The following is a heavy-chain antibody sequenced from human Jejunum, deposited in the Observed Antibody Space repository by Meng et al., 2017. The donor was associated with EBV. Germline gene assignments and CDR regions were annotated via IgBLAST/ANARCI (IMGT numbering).Heavy chain of an antibody. V-gene: IGHV3-23*04. Sequence: VDRVGAVGGCVQPGGSLSVSCAPSGFTFSSQPMGWVRQAPGKGLECVAAITGSGGSTYYTDSVKGRFTISRDNSKNTLYLQMNSLRAEDTAVYYCAKLTRAWGQGTLVTVSS. CDR3: AKLTRA. CDR2: ITGSGGST. J-gene: IGHJ5*02. CDR1: GFTFSSQP.